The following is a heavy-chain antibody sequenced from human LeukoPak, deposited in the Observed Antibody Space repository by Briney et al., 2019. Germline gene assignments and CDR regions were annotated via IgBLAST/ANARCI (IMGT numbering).Heavy chain of an antibody. CDR1: GGTFSSYA. D-gene: IGHD6-13*01. CDR3: ARDHYPRGYSSSRYYYYMDV. CDR2: IIPIFGTA. Sequence: SVKVSCKASGGTFSSYAISWVRQAPGQGLEWMGGIIPIFGTANYAQKFQGRVTITADESTSTAYMELSSLRSEDTAVYYCARDHYPRGYSSSRYYYYMDVWGKGTTVTVSS. V-gene: IGHV1-69*13. J-gene: IGHJ6*03.